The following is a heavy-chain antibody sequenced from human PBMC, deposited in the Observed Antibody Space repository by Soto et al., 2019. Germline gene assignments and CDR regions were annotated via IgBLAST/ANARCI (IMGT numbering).Heavy chain of an antibody. CDR1: GFPFSSYS. CDR2: ISSSSSYI. J-gene: IGHJ4*02. CDR3: AREVSKYSGYDFDY. Sequence: EVQLVESGGGLVKPGGSLRLSCAASGFPFSSYSMNWVRQAPGKGLEWVSSISSSSSYIYYADSVKGRFTISRDNAKNSLYLQMNSLRAEDTAVYYCAREVSKYSGYDFDYWGQGTLVTVSS. D-gene: IGHD5-12*01. V-gene: IGHV3-21*01.